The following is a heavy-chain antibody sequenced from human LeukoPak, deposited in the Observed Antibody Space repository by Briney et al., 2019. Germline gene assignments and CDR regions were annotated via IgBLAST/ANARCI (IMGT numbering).Heavy chain of an antibody. CDR1: GGSFSGYY. J-gene: IGHJ6*03. D-gene: IGHD3-10*01. V-gene: IGHV4-34*01. CDR2: MNHSGST. Sequence: SETLSLTCAVYGGSFSGYYWSWIRQPPGKGLEWIGEMNHSGSTNYNPSLKSRVTISVDSSKNQFSLKLSSVTAADTAVYYCARLTKNDSGTYRFGKKKRGYMDVWGKGTTVTISS. CDR3: ARLTKNDSGTYRFGKKKRGYMDV.